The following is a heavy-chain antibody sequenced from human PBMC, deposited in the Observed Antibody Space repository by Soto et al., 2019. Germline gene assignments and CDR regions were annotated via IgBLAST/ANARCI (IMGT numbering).Heavy chain of an antibody. CDR1: GGSISSGFYY. D-gene: IGHD3-10*01. CDR3: TSKFGQLLADAFDI. J-gene: IGHJ3*02. CDR2: ISYSGST. Sequence: SETLSLTCTVSGGSISSGFYYWSWIRQHPGEGLEWIGYISYSGSTYYNPSLKSRVAISVDTSKIQFSLKLSSVTAADTAVYYCTSKFGQLLADAFDIWGQGTMVTVSS. V-gene: IGHV4-31*03.